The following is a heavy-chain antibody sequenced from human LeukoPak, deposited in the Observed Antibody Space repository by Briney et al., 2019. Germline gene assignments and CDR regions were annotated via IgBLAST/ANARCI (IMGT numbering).Heavy chain of an antibody. Sequence: GASLQISCKGSGSIFTSYWIGWVRQLPGKGLEWMGIIYPGDSDTRYSPSFQGQVTISADKSISTAYLQWSSLKASDTAMYYCARLREGYFDYWGQGTLVTVSS. CDR1: GSIFTSYW. J-gene: IGHJ4*02. CDR3: ARLREGYFDY. CDR2: IYPGDSDT. D-gene: IGHD1-26*01. V-gene: IGHV5-51*01.